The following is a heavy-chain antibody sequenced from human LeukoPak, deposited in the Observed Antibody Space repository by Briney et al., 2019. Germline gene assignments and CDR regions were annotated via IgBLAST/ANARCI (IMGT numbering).Heavy chain of an antibody. J-gene: IGHJ4*02. CDR3: ATGYRDYGVGY. Sequence: GRSLRLSCAASGFTFSSYGMHWVRQAPGKGLEWLAVIWYDGTNIYYADSVKGRFAISRGNSKNTLYLQMNSLRAEDTAVYYCATGYRDYGVGYWGQGTLVTVSS. CDR1: GFTFSSYG. V-gene: IGHV3-33*01. CDR2: IWYDGTNI. D-gene: IGHD5-12*01.